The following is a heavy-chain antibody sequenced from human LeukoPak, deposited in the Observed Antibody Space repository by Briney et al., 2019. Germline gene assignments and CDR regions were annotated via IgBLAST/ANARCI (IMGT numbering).Heavy chain of an antibody. D-gene: IGHD6-19*01. CDR3: ARLEEVAGLRFDY. CDR1: GGSISSSSYY. CDR2: INHSGST. V-gene: IGHV4-39*01. Sequence: SETLSLTCTVSGGSISSSSYYWGWIRQPPGKGLEWIGEINHSGSTNYNPSLKSRVTISVDTSKNQFSLKLSSVTAADTAVYYCARLEEVAGLRFDYWGQGTLVTVSS. J-gene: IGHJ4*02.